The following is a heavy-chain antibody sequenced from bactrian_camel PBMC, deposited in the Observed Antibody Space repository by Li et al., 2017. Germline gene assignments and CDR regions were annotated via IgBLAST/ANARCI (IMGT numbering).Heavy chain of an antibody. D-gene: IGHD4*01. CDR1: GFTFEDVL. Sequence: VQLVESGGGSVQPGGSLRLSCTATGFTFEDVLAAWYRQAPGRRCELVLAFYRDGDTYYSRSVKGRFAISRDNDKRRVYLQMDSLRPEDSADYFCATNPPRQPRDDDEPSCDEYREWGQGTQVTVS. J-gene: IGHJ4*01. CDR2: FYRDGDT. V-gene: IGHV3S9*01. CDR3: ATNPPRQPRDDDEPSCDEYRE.